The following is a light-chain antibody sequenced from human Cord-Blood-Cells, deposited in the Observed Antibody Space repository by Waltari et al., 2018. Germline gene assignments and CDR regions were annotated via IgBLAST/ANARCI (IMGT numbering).Light chain of an antibody. CDR2: DVS. V-gene: IGLV2-14*01. CDR3: SSYTSSSTVV. J-gene: IGLJ2*01. CDR1: SRDVGGYNY. Sequence: QSALTQPASESGSPGQSITISCTGTSRDVGGYNYVAWYQQHPGKAPKLMIYDVSNRPSGVSNRFSGSKSGNTASLTISGLQAEDEADYYCSSYTSSSTVVFGGGTKLTVL.